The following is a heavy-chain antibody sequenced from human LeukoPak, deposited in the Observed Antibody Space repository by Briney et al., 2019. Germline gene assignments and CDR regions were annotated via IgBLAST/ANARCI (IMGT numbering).Heavy chain of an antibody. Sequence: GGSLRLSCAASGFTFSNAWMSWVRQAPGKGLEWVGRIKSKADGGTTDYAAPVKGRFTISRDDSKNTLYLQMNSLKTEDTAVYYCTTGTKYQQVVDYWGQGTLVTVSS. CDR2: IKSKADGGTT. CDR3: TTGTKYQQVVDY. V-gene: IGHV3-15*01. J-gene: IGHJ4*02. D-gene: IGHD2-2*01. CDR1: GFTFSNAW.